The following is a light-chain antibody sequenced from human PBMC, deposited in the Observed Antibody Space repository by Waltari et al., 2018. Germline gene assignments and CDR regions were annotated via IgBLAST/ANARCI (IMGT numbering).Light chain of an antibody. CDR3: MIWHNSAWV. Sequence: QAVLTQPSSLSASPGASASLTCTLRSGINVGTYWTYWYQQKPVSPPQYLLKYKSGSDKQQGSGVPSRFSGSKDASANAGILLISGLQSEDEADYYCMIWHNSAWVLGGGTKLTVL. V-gene: IGLV5-45*03. CDR1: SGINVGTYW. CDR2: YKSGSDK. J-gene: IGLJ3*02.